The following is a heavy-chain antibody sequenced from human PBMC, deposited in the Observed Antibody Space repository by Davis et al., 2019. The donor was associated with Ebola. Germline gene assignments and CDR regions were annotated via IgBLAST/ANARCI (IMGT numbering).Heavy chain of an antibody. CDR1: GGSISSYY. CDR2: IYTSGST. Sequence: PGGSLRLSCTVSGGSISSYYWSWIRQPAGKGLEWIGRIYTSGSTNYNPSLKSRVTMSVDTSKNQFSLKLSSVTAADTAVYYCARGFGGNWFDPWGQGTLVTVSS. CDR3: ARGFGGNWFDP. D-gene: IGHD3-16*01. V-gene: IGHV4-4*07. J-gene: IGHJ5*02.